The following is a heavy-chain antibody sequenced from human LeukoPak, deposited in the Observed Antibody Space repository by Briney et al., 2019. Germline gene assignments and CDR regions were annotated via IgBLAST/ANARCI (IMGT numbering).Heavy chain of an antibody. V-gene: IGHV3-7*05. Sequence: GGSPRLSCAASGFTFSSYWMSWVRQAPGKGLEWVANIKQDGSEKYYVDSVKGRFTISRDNAKNSLYPQMNSLRAEDTAVYYCARVGGYATELYYYYGMDVWGQGTTVTVSS. CDR1: GFTFSSYW. CDR3: ARVGGYATELYYYYGMDV. D-gene: IGHD1-26*01. CDR2: IKQDGSEK. J-gene: IGHJ6*02.